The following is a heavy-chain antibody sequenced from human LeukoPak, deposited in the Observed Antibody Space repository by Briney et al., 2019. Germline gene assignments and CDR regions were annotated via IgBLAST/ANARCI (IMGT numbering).Heavy chain of an antibody. D-gene: IGHD6-6*01. J-gene: IGHJ4*02. Sequence: SETLPLTCTVSGGSISSYCWSWIRQPPGRGLEWIGYIYYSGSTNYNPSLKSRVTISVDTSKNQFSLNLNSVTTADTAVYYCARSYSSSSGRPDYWGQGTLVTVSS. V-gene: IGHV4-59*01. CDR2: IYYSGST. CDR1: GGSISSYC. CDR3: ARSYSSSSGRPDY.